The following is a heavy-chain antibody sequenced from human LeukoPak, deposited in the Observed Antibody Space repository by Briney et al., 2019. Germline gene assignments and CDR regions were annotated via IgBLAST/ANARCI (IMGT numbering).Heavy chain of an antibody. CDR2: IYYSGST. D-gene: IGHD3-16*01. CDR1: GGSVSSGNYY. V-gene: IGHV4-61*01. Sequence: PSETLSLTCTVSGGSVSSGNYYWSWLRQPPGKGLEWIGYIYYSGSTNYNPSLKSRVTISVHTSKNRFSLKLNSVTAADTAVYYCARHYGPWGQGTLVTVSS. J-gene: IGHJ5*02. CDR3: ARHYGP.